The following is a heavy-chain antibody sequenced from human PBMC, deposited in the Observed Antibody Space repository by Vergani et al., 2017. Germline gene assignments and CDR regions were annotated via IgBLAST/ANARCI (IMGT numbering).Heavy chain of an antibody. CDR1: GFTFSSYA. CDR2: ISGSGGST. D-gene: IGHD5-18*01. Sequence: EVQLLESGGGLVQPGGSLRLSCAASGFTFSSYAMSWVRQAPGKGLEWVSDISGSGGSTYYADAVKGRFTISRDNSKNTLYLQMNSLRAEDTAVYYCAKGIGGYSYGSGYYYYMDVWGKGTTVTVSS. J-gene: IGHJ6*03. V-gene: IGHV3-23*01. CDR3: AKGIGGYSYGSGYYYYMDV.